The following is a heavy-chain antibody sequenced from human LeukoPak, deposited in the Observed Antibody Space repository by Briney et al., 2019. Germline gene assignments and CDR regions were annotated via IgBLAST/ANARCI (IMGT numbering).Heavy chain of an antibody. CDR2: INQGGSEK. CDR3: ARGKSYNWNDYDY. CDR1: GFTFSLYW. D-gene: IGHD1-1*01. J-gene: IGHJ4*02. V-gene: IGHV3-7*01. Sequence: HPGGSLRLSCAASGFTFSLYWVSWVRQAPGKGLEWVANINQGGSEKHYVDSVKGRFTISRDNAKNSLDLQMSSLRAEDTAVYYCARGKSYNWNDYDYWGQGTLVTVSS.